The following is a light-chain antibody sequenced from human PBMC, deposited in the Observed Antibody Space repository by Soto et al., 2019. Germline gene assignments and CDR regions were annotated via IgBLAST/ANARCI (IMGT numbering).Light chain of an antibody. CDR2: DAS. CDR1: QTISGW. Sequence: DIQMTHSPSTLSASVGDRVTFTCRASQTISGWLAWYQQRPGKAPSLLIYDASTLQSGVPSRFSGSGYGTEFTLTISSLQPDDFASYYCQQYSNYPFTFGGGTKV. V-gene: IGKV1-5*01. CDR3: QQYSNYPFT. J-gene: IGKJ4*01.